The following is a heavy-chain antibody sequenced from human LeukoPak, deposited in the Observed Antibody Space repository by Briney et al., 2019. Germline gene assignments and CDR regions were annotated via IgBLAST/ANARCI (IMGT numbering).Heavy chain of an antibody. CDR3: ARFVARWEPTI. CDR2: IYYSGST. Sequence: SETLSLTCTVSGGSISSYYWSWIRQPPGKGLEWIGYIYYSGSTNYNPSLKSRVTISVDTSKNQFSLKLNSVTAAGTAVYYCARFVARWEPTIWGQGTMVTVSS. CDR1: GGSISSYY. D-gene: IGHD1-26*01. J-gene: IGHJ3*02. V-gene: IGHV4-59*01.